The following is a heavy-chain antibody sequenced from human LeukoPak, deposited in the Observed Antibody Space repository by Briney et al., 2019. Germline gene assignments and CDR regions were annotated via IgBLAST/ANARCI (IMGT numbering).Heavy chain of an antibody. Sequence: TFSSYWMNWIPQPPGTGLEWSGNIYYSGTTYYNPSLKSRVTISVDTSKIQFSLTLSSVTATDTAVYYCARGVSMIVVVIHDWYFDLWGRGTLVTVSS. CDR2: IYYSGTT. CDR3: ARGVSMIVVVIHDWYFDL. CDR1: TFSSYW. D-gene: IGHD3-22*01. V-gene: IGHV4-39*01. J-gene: IGHJ2*01.